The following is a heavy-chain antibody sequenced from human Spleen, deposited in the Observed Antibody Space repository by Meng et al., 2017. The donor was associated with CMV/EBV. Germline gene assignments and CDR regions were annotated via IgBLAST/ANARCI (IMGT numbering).Heavy chain of an antibody. D-gene: IGHD3-3*01. Sequence: GGSLRLSCAASGFTFSSYWMSWVRQAPGKGLEWVSGITWNGVNIAYADSVKGRFTISRDNAKNSLYLRMNSLRADDTALYYCGKGKQGLIFGVEHWGQGTLVTVSS. CDR2: ITWNGVNI. V-gene: IGHV3-9*01. J-gene: IGHJ1*01. CDR1: GFTFSSYW. CDR3: GKGKQGLIFGVEH.